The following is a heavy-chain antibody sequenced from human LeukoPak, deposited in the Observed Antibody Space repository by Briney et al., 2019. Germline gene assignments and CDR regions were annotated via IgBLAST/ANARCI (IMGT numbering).Heavy chain of an antibody. CDR2: IIPILGIA. CDR1: GGTFSSYA. D-gene: IGHD6-6*01. Sequence: SVKVSCKASGGTFSSYAISWVRQAPGQGLEWMGRIIPILGIANYAQKFQGRVTITADKSTSTAYMELSSLRSEDTAVYYCARVRRYSSSSGWFDPWGQGTLVTVSS. J-gene: IGHJ5*02. V-gene: IGHV1-69*04. CDR3: ARVRRYSSSSGWFDP.